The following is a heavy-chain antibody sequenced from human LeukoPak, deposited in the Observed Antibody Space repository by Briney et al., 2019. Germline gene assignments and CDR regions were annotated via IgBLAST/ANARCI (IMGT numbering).Heavy chain of an antibody. V-gene: IGHV3-23*01. CDR2: ISGRGGST. Sequence: NPGGSLRLSCAASGFTFSSYAMSWVRQAPGKGLEWVSAISGRGGSTYYADSVKGRFTISRDNSKNTLYLQMNSLRAEDTAVYYCAKDRITGTVGATGAYWGQGTLVTVSS. J-gene: IGHJ4*02. CDR1: GFTFSSYA. D-gene: IGHD1-20*01. CDR3: AKDRITGTVGATGAY.